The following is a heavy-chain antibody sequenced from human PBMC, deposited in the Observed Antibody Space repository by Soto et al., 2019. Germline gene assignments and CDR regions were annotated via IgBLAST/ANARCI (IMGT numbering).Heavy chain of an antibody. D-gene: IGHD6-19*01. J-gene: IGHJ4*02. Sequence: QVQLVQSGAEVKKPGASVKVSCKASGYTFTAYSMHWVRQAPGQRLEWMGWINAGNGNTKYSQRFQSRVTITTDTTESDRYMELSSMRSEDTHVYYCARDGAVAGDSNFDYWGQGTLVAVSS. CDR2: INAGNGNT. CDR1: GYTFTAYS. V-gene: IGHV1-3*01. CDR3: ARDGAVAGDSNFDY.